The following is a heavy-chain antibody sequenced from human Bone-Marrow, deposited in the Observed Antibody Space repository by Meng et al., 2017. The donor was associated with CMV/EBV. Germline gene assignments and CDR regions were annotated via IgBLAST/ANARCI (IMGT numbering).Heavy chain of an antibody. Sequence: GESLKISCAASGFNFAGYWMTWVRQAPGKGLEWVANIKYDGSESSYVGSVKGRFTISRDNAKNSLYLQMNNLRAEDRAVYYCARENYFAYWGQGTLVTVSS. CDR2: IKYDGSES. CDR3: ARENYFAY. CDR1: GFNFAGYW. J-gene: IGHJ4*02. V-gene: IGHV3-7*01.